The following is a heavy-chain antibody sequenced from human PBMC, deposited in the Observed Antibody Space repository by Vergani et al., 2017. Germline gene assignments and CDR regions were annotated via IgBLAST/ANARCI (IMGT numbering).Heavy chain of an antibody. Sequence: EVQLVESGGGLVPPGGSLRLSCAASGFSPSRFWMSWVRQAPEKGLEWGAHISPDGSATSYVDSVKGRFTISRDIAKNTLYLQVRSLRLEDTGVYHCVRDRGLCAGGRCYTEAWDYWGQGTPVTVSS. CDR3: VRDRGLCAGGRCYTEAWDY. V-gene: IGHV3-7*01. CDR2: ISPDGSAT. D-gene: IGHD2-2*02. J-gene: IGHJ4*02. CDR1: GFSPSRFW.